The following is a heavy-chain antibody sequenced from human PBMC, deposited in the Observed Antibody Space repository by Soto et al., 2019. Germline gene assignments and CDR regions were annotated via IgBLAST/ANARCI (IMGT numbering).Heavy chain of an antibody. V-gene: IGHV4-4*02. Sequence: PSETLSLTCAVSGGSISSSNWWSWVRQPPGKGLEWIGYIYYSGSTNYNPSLKSRVTISVDTSKNQFSLKLSSVTAADTAVYYCARGKYSSSSLHYYYYMDVWGKGTTVTVSS. D-gene: IGHD6-6*01. CDR2: IYYSGST. J-gene: IGHJ6*03. CDR3: ARGKYSSSSLHYYYYMDV. CDR1: GGSISSSNW.